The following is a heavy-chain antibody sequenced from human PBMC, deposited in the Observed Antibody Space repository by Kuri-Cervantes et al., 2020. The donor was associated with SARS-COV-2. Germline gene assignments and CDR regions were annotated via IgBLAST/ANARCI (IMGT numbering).Heavy chain of an antibody. J-gene: IGHJ4*02. V-gene: IGHV3-21*04. CDR1: AFPFSTYS. D-gene: IGHD3-22*01. CDR3: AKDFVYYYDSSGYLFDY. CDR2: ITHSSSYI. Sequence: ETLSLTCAASAFPFSTYSMHWVRQAPGKGLEWVSYITHSSSYIYYADSVKGRFTISRDNSKNTLYLQMNSLRAEDTAVYYCAKDFVYYYDSSGYLFDYWGQGTLVTVSS.